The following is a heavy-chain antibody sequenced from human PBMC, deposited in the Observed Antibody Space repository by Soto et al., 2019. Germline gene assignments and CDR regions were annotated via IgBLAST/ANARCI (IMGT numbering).Heavy chain of an antibody. Sequence: PSETLSLTCAVSGGSISSGGYSWSWIRQPPGKGLEWIGYIYHSGSTYYNPSLKSRVTISVDTSKNQFSLKLSSVTAADTAMYYCARPKTIGAAAGKGWFDPWGQGTLVTVSS. CDR2: IYHSGST. J-gene: IGHJ5*02. CDR3: ARPKTIGAAAGKGWFDP. CDR1: GGSISSGGYS. D-gene: IGHD6-13*01. V-gene: IGHV4-30-2*01.